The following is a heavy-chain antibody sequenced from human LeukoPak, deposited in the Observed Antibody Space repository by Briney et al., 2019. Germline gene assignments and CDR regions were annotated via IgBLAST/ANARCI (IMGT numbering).Heavy chain of an antibody. V-gene: IGHV3-9*03. Sequence: PGGSLRLSCAASGFTFDDYAMHWVRQAPGKGLEGVSGISWNSGSIGYADSVKGRFTISRDNAKNSMYLQMNSLRAEDMALYYCAKDMSSSWYSALFDYWGQGTLVTVSS. CDR3: AKDMSSSWYSALFDY. J-gene: IGHJ4*02. CDR2: ISWNSGSI. CDR1: GFTFDDYA. D-gene: IGHD6-13*01.